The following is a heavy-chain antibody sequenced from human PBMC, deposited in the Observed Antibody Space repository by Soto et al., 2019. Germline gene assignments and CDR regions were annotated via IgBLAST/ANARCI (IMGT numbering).Heavy chain of an antibody. V-gene: IGHV3-7*01. CDR1: GFTFSNAW. CDR3: ARDRGWSTYDY. J-gene: IGHJ4*02. Sequence: SLRLSCVGSGFTFSNAWMNWIRQAPGKGLEWVAGIKEDGSEKYYADSVRGRFTISRDNPKNSQFLQMNSLRAEDTAVYYCARDRGWSTYDYWGQGTLVTVSS. CDR2: IKEDGSEK. D-gene: IGHD6-19*01.